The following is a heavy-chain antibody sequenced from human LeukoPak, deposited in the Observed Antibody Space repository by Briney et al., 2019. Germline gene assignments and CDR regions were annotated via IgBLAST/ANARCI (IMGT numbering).Heavy chain of an antibody. CDR1: GFTFSSYS. CDR2: ISSSSSFI. Sequence: GGSLRLSCAASGFTFSSYSMSWVRQAPGKGLEWVSSISSSSSFIYYADSVKGRFTISRDNAKNSLYLQMNSLRAEDTAVYYCAHSSGYAYGLDHWGRGTLVTVSS. V-gene: IGHV3-21*01. D-gene: IGHD3-22*01. J-gene: IGHJ4*02. CDR3: AHSSGYAYGLDH.